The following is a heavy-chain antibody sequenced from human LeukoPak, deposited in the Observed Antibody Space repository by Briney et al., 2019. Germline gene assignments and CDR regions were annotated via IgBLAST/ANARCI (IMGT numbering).Heavy chain of an antibody. CDR1: GGSISSYY. J-gene: IGHJ6*02. V-gene: IGHV4-4*07. Sequence: SETLSLTCTVSGGSISSYYWSCIRQPAGKGVEWIGRIYTSGSTNYNPSLKSRVTMSVDTSKNQFSLKLSSVTAADTAVYYCARDNGYYDSSGYYAPYYYYGMDVWGQGTTVTVSS. D-gene: IGHD3-22*01. CDR3: ARDNGYYDSSGYYAPYYYYGMDV. CDR2: IYTSGST.